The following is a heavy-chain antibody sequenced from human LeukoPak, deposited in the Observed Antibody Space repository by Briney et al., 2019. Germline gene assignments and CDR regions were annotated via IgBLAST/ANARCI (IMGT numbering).Heavy chain of an antibody. CDR3: ATGANHCSGGSCYSYYFDY. Sequence: ASVKVSCKASGYTFTSYGISWVRQAPGLGLEWMGWISAYNGNTNYAQKLQGRVTMTTDTSTSTAYMELRSLRSDDTAVYYCATGANHCSGGSCYSYYFDYWGQGTLVTVSS. V-gene: IGHV1-18*01. D-gene: IGHD2-15*01. CDR2: ISAYNGNT. J-gene: IGHJ4*02. CDR1: GYTFTSYG.